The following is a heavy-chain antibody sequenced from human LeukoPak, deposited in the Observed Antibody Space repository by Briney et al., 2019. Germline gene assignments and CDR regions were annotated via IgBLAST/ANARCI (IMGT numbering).Heavy chain of an antibody. CDR1: GYTFTGYY. CDR3: ARHIVATTRTYYYYYGMDV. J-gene: IGHJ6*02. D-gene: IGHD5-12*01. V-gene: IGHV1-2*02. CDR2: INPNSGGT. Sequence: ASVKVSCKASGYTFTGYYMRWVRQAPGQGLEWMGWINPNSGGTNYAQKFQGRVTMTRDTSISTAYMELSRLRSDDTAVYYCARHIVATTRTYYYYYGMDVWGQGTTVTVSS.